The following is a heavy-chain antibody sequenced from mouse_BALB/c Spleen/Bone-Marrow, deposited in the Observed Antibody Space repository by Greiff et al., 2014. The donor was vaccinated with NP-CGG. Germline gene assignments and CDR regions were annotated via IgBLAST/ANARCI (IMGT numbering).Heavy chain of an antibody. CDR3: ARGIDY. J-gene: IGHJ2*01. CDR1: GFTFSSYA. CDR2: ISSGGST. Sequence: DVKLVESGGGLVKPGGSLKLSCAASGFTFSSYAMSWVRQTPEKRLEWVASISSGGSTYYPDSVKGRSTISRDNARNILYLQMSSLRSEDTAMYYCARGIDYWGQGTTLTVSS. V-gene: IGHV5-6-5*01.